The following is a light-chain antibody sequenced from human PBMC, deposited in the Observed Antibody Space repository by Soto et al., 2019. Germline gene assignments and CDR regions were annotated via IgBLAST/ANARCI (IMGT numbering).Light chain of an antibody. CDR3: LQYHSYPYT. Sequence: DIQMTQSPSTLSASVGDRVTITCRASQSISSWLTGYQQKPGKAPKVLIYKASSLQSGVPSRFSGSGSGTDFTLTIRSLQPDDFATYYCLQYHSYPYTFGQGTKLEIK. J-gene: IGKJ2*01. CDR1: QSISSW. V-gene: IGKV1-5*03. CDR2: KAS.